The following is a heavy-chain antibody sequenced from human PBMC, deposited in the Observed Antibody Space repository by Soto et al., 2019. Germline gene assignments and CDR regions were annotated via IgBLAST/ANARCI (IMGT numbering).Heavy chain of an antibody. CDR1: EFTFSTYS. J-gene: IGHJ6*02. CDR2: ISISSSYI. Sequence: EVQLVESGGGLVKPGGSLRLSCAASEFTFSTYSMNWVRXXXXXXXXXVSSISISSSYIYYADSVKGRFTISRDNXXXXXXXXXXXXXXXXXXXXXXXXXXXXXXXXXXXGMDVWGQGTTVTVSS. CDR3: XXXXXXXXXXXXXGMDV. V-gene: IGHV3-21*01.